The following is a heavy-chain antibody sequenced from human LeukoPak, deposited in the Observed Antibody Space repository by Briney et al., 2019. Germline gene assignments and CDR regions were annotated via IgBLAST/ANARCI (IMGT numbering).Heavy chain of an antibody. CDR2: IYYSGST. CDR1: GGSISSCSYY. CDR3: ARLVLLGLGWFDP. V-gene: IGHV4-39*01. Sequence: SETLSLTCTVSGGSISSCSYYWGWIRQPPGKGLEWIGSIYYSGSTYYNPSLKSRVTISVDTSKNQFSLKLSSVTAADTAVYYCARLVLLGLGWFDPWGQGTLVTVSS. D-gene: IGHD3-10*01. J-gene: IGHJ5*02.